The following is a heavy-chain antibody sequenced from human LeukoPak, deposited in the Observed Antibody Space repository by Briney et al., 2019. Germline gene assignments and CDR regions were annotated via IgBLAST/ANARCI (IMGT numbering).Heavy chain of an antibody. V-gene: IGHV1-2*02. CDR2: INPNSGGT. CDR1: GYTFTGYY. J-gene: IGHJ3*01. CDR3: ARRLVDSDDGYDV. D-gene: IGHD1-26*01. Sequence: ASVKVSCKASGYTFTGYYMHWVRQAPGQGLEWMGWINPNSGGTTYAQIFQDRVTVTRDTSINTAYMELSRPRSDDTAVYYCARRLVDSDDGYDVWGQGTMVTVSS.